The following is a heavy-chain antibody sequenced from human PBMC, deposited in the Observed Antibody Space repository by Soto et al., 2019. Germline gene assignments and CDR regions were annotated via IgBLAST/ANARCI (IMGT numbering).Heavy chain of an antibody. CDR2: IVIGSGNT. CDR3: AAGLSDYYYYGMDV. Sequence: SVKVSCKASGFTFTSSAVQWVRQARGQRLEWIGWIVIGSGNTNYAQKFQERVTITRDMSTSTAYMELSSLRSEDTAVYYCAAGLSDYYYYGMDVWGQGTTVTVSS. J-gene: IGHJ6*02. V-gene: IGHV1-58*01. CDR1: GFTFTSSA.